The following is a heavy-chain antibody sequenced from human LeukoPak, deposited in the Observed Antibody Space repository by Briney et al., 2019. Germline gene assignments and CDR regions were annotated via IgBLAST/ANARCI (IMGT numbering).Heavy chain of an antibody. CDR1: GFTFSSYA. D-gene: IGHD3-10*01. J-gene: IGHJ5*02. CDR2: ISYDGSNK. Sequence: TGGSLRLSCAASGFTFSSYAMHWVRQAPGKGLEWGAVISYDGSNKYHADSVKGRFTISRDNSKNTLYLQMNSLRAEDTAVYYCARDLESSYYGSGSPFNWFDPWGQGTLVTVSS. V-gene: IGHV3-30*04. CDR3: ARDLESSYYGSGSPFNWFDP.